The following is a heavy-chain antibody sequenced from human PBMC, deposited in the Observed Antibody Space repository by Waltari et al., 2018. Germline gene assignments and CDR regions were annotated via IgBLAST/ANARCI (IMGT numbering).Heavy chain of an antibody. CDR1: EYTFTSSY. J-gene: IGHJ6*02. V-gene: IGHV1-46*01. CDR2: INTSGGST. Sequence: QVQLVQSGAEVKKPGASVKISCKTSEYTFTSSYIHWVRQAPGQGLEWKGIINTSGGSTIYAQKFQGRVSMTRDTSTSTVYMELSSLRSEDTAVYYCALDTGALWMDVWGQGTTVTVSS. CDR3: ALDTGALWMDV. D-gene: IGHD2-21*01.